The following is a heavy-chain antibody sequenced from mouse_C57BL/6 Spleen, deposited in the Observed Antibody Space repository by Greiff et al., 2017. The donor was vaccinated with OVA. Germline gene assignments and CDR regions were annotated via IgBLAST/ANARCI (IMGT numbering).Heavy chain of an antibody. CDR2: IRLKSDNYAT. Sequence: EVKLQESGGGLVQPGGSMKLSCVASGFTFSNYWMNWVRQSPEKGLEWVAQIRLKSDNYATHYAESVKGRFTISRDDSKSSVYLQMNNLRAEDTGIYYCTRTAQATFAYWGQGTLVTVSA. J-gene: IGHJ3*01. CDR1: GFTFSNYW. V-gene: IGHV6-3*01. D-gene: IGHD3-2*02. CDR3: TRTAQATFAY.